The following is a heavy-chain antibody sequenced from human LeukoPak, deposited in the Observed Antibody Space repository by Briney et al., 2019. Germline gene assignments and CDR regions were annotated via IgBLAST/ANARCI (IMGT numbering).Heavy chain of an antibody. J-gene: IGHJ4*02. CDR2: TYYCDST. CDR1: VGSLSSSSYY. V-gene: IGHV4-39*01. D-gene: IGHD2-21*02. CDR3: ARQPIVVVTATTFPISRYFDY. Sequence: SETLSLTCTVSVGSLSSSSYYGAWFRRPPGKGLEWIGTTYYCDSTYYNPSLKRRVTISVDTSKNQFALKLSSVTAADTAVYYCARQPIVVVTATTFPISRYFDYWGQGTLVTVSS.